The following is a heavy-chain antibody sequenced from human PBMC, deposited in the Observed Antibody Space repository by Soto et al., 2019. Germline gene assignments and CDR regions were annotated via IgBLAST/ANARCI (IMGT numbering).Heavy chain of an antibody. J-gene: IGHJ4*02. V-gene: IGHV4-4*07. D-gene: IGHD2-2*01. CDR3: ATACSSNSCYEVFDY. CDR1: GGSISSYY. CDR2: IYTSGST. Sequence: QVQLQESGPGLLKPSETLSLTCTGSGGSISSYYWSWILQPAGRGLEWIGRIYTSGSTNYNPSLTSRVPMSVDTSTTQYSRKLSSVIAADSAVYYCATACSSNSCYEVFDYWGQGTLVTVSS.